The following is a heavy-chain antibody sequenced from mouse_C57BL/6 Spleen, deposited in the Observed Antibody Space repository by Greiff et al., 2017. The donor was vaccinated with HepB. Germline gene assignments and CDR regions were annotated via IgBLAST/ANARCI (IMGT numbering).Heavy chain of an antibody. V-gene: IGHV1-54*01. Sequence: QVQLKQSGAELVRPGTSVKVSCKASGYAFTNYLIEWVKQRPGQGLEWIGVINPGSGGTNYNEKFKGKATLTADKSSSTAYMQLSSLTSEDSAVYFCARQGPIYYDYENYAMDYWGQGTSVTVSS. CDR1: GYAFTNYL. D-gene: IGHD2-4*01. J-gene: IGHJ4*01. CDR2: INPGSGGT. CDR3: ARQGPIYYDYENYAMDY.